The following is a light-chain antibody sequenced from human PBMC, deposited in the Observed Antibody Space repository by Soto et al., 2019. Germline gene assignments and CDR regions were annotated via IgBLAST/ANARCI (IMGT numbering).Light chain of an antibody. CDR3: QQFNSYPIT. CDR1: QSVITN. CDR2: GAS. V-gene: IGKV3-15*01. J-gene: IGKJ5*01. Sequence: EIVMTQSPATLSVSPGARATLSCRASQSVITNLAWYQQKPGQAPRLLIYGASTRATGIPARFSGSGSGTELTITISSLQSEDVETYYGQQFNSYPITFGQGTRLEIK.